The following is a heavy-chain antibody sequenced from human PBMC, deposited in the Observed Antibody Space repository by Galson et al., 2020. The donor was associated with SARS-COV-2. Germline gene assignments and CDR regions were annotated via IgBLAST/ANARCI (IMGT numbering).Heavy chain of an antibody. CDR3: ARGPGTTRVLTGYYTLFDY. Sequence: SETLSLTCAVYGGSFSGYYWNWNRQPPGKGLEWIGEINHSGSTNYNPSLKSRVTISVDTSKNQFSLKLSSVTAADTAVYYCARGPGTTRVLTGYYTLFDYWGQGTPVTVSS. V-gene: IGHV4-34*01. D-gene: IGHD3-9*01. CDR2: INHSGST. CDR1: GGSFSGYY. J-gene: IGHJ4*02.